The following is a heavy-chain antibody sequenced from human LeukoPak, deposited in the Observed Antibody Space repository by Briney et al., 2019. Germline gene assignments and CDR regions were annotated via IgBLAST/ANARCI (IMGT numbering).Heavy chain of an antibody. V-gene: IGHV4-31*03. Sequence: PSETLSLTCTVSGGSISSGGYYWSWIRQHPGKGLEWIGYIYYSGSTYYNPSLKSRVTISVDTSKNQFSLKLTSVTAADTAVYYCAREGPGRGVIGNIDYWGQGTPVTVSS. D-gene: IGHD3-10*01. CDR2: IYYSGST. J-gene: IGHJ4*02. CDR3: AREGPGRGVIGNIDY. CDR1: GGSISSGGYY.